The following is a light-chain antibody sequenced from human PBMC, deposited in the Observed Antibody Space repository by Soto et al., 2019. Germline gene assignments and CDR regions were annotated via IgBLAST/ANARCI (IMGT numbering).Light chain of an antibody. CDR2: KAS. CDR3: QQYSTYLWT. CDR1: QVLNNW. V-gene: IGKV1-5*03. Sequence: DIQMTQSRSTLSASVGDRVTITCRASQVLNNWLAWYQQKPGKAPKLLIHKASSLESGVPSRFSGSGSGSEVTLTISSLQPDDFATYYCQQYSTYLWTFGQGTRVEVK. J-gene: IGKJ1*01.